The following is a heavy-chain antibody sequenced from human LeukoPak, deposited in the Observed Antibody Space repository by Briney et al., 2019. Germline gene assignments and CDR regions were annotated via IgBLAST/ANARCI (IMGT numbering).Heavy chain of an antibody. CDR2: IYTSGST. D-gene: IGHD3-10*01. J-gene: IGHJ6*03. Sequence: PSETLSLTCTVSGGSISSYYWSWIRQPAGKGLEWIGRIYTSGSTNYNPSLKSRVTMSVDTSKNQFSLKLSSVTAADTAVYYCARAPMVRGVTIYYYYMDVWSKGTTVTVSS. CDR1: GGSISSYY. V-gene: IGHV4-4*07. CDR3: ARAPMVRGVTIYYYYMDV.